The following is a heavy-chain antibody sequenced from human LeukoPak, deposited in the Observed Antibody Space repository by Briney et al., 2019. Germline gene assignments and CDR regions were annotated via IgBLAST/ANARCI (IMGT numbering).Heavy chain of an antibody. CDR3: ARGSSMAPFDY. CDR1: GGTFSSYA. D-gene: IGHD5-24*01. Sequence: ASVKVSCKASGGTFSSYAISWVRQAPGQGLEWMGRIIPILGTANYAQKFQGRVTITTDESTSTAYMELSSLRSEDTAVYYCARGSSMAPFDYWGQGTLITVSS. J-gene: IGHJ4*02. CDR2: IIPILGTA. V-gene: IGHV1-69*11.